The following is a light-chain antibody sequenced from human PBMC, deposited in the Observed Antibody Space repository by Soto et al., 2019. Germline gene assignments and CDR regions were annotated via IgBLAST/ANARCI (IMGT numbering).Light chain of an antibody. V-gene: IGKV1-9*01. J-gene: IGKJ4*01. CDR3: QQLNSYPLT. CDR1: QGISSY. Sequence: DIQLTQSPSFLSASVGDRVTITCRASQGISSYLAWYQQKPGKATKPLIDVASTLQSGVPSRFSGSASGTAFTLTISSLQPEDFATYYCQQLNSYPLTFGGGTKVDIK. CDR2: VAS.